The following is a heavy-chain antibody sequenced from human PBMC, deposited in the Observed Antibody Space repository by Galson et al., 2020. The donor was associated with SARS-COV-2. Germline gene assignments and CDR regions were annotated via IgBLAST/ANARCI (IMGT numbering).Heavy chain of an antibody. CDR2: ISHSGGT. CDR3: ARGGFSASDF. V-gene: IGHV4-30-2*01. CDR1: GTSISSGSYS. Sequence: SETLSLTCAVSGTSISSGSYSWNWIRQPPGKGLEWIGYISHSGGTYYNPSLKSRVTISGDRSKNQFSLRLSSVTAADTAVYFCARGGFSASDFWGRGTLVTVSS. J-gene: IGHJ2*01.